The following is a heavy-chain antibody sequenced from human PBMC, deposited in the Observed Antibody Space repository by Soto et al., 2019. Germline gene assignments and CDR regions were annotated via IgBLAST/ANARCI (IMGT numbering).Heavy chain of an antibody. V-gene: IGHV4-59*08. CDR1: GGSISSYY. D-gene: IGHD3-16*02. CDR3: ARLIYPVQLDY. J-gene: IGHJ4*02. CDR2: IYYSGST. Sequence: SETLSLTCTVSGGSISSYYWSWIRQPPGKGLKWIGYIYYSGSTNYNPSLKSRVTISVDTSKNQFSLKLSSVTAADTAVYYCARLIYPVQLDYWGQGTLVTVSS.